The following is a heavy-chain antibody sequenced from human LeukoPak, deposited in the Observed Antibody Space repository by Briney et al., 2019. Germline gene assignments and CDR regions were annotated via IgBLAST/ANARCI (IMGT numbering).Heavy chain of an antibody. CDR3: ARGFGGSTMARGVSNWFDP. CDR2: MSPSGSP. J-gene: IGHJ5*02. V-gene: IGHV4-34*01. D-gene: IGHD3-10*01. Sequence: SETLSLTCAVYGGSFSDYYWTWIRQTPGKGLEWIGDMSPSGSPNYNPSLKSRVTISVDTSKNQFSLKLSSVTAADTAVYYCARGFGGSTMARGVSNWFDPWGQGTLVTVSS. CDR1: GGSFSDYY.